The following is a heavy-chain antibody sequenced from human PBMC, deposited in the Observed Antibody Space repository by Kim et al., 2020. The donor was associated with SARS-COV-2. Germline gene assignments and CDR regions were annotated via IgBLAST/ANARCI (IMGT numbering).Heavy chain of an antibody. D-gene: IGHD1-26*01. CDR1: GGSISSSSYY. CDR3: ARHKGELPSVDP. Sequence: SETLSLTCTVSGGSISSSSYYWGWIRQPPGKGLEWIGSIYYSGSTYYNPSLKSRVTISVDTSKNQFSLKLSSVTAADTAVYYCARHKGELPSVDPWGQGTLVTVSS. J-gene: IGHJ5*02. CDR2: IYYSGST. V-gene: IGHV4-39*01.